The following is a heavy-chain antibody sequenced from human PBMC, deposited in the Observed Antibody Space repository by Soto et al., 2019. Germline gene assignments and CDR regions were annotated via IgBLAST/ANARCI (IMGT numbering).Heavy chain of an antibody. Sequence: EVQLLESGGGLVQPGGSLRLSCAASGFTFSSYAMSWVRQAPGKGLEWVSSVSGSSGSKSYADSVKGRFTISRDNSKSSVYLQLNRLRAEDTAVYFCAKGWCSGPTCYGLEDWGQGTLVTVS. CDR1: GFTFSSYA. D-gene: IGHD1-26*01. J-gene: IGHJ4*02. CDR2: VSGSSGSK. V-gene: IGHV3-23*01. CDR3: AKGWCSGPTCYGLED.